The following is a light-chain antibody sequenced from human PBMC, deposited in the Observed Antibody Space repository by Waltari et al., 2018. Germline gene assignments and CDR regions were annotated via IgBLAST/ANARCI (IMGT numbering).Light chain of an antibody. Sequence: EIVLTQSPANLSLSPGERATLSCRASQIVSTYVAWYQQKPGQAPRLLVYDASNRASGIPARFSGSGSVTDFTLTISSLEPEDFAVYYCQQRGSWPRTFGQGTKVEIK. CDR3: QQRGSWPRT. J-gene: IGKJ1*01. CDR2: DAS. CDR1: QIVSTY. V-gene: IGKV3-11*01.